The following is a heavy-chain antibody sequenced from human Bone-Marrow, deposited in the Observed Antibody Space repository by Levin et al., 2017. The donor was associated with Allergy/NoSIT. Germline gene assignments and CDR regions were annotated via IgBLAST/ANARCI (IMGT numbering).Heavy chain of an antibody. Sequence: ASQTLSLTCTVSGGSISSYYWSWIRQPAGKGLEWIGRIYTSGSTNYNPSLKSRVTMSVDTSKNQFSLKLSSVTAADTAVYYCASLLMDTAMAQFDYWGQGTLVTVSS. V-gene: IGHV4-4*07. CDR3: ASLLMDTAMAQFDY. J-gene: IGHJ4*02. CDR1: GGSISSYY. CDR2: IYTSGST. D-gene: IGHD5-18*01.